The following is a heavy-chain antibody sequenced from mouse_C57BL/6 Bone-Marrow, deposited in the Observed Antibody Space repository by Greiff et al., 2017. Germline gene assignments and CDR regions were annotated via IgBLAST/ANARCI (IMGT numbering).Heavy chain of an antibody. CDR3: AIRVYDGYWYFDV. Sequence: QVQLQQSGAELVKPGASVKVSCKASGYTFTSYWMHWVKQRPGQGLEWIGRIHPSDSDTNYNQKFKGKATLTVDKSSSTAYMQLSSLTSEDSAVYYCAIRVYDGYWYFDVWGTGTTVTVSS. CDR1: GYTFTSYW. J-gene: IGHJ1*03. D-gene: IGHD2-3*01. V-gene: IGHV1-74*01. CDR2: IHPSDSDT.